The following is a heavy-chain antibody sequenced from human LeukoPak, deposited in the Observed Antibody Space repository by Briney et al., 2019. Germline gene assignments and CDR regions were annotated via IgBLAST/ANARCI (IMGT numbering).Heavy chain of an antibody. D-gene: IGHD3-10*01. CDR2: IYYSGST. CDR3: ARGAGSHEYYFDY. CDR1: GGSISSYY. J-gene: IGHJ4*02. Sequence: PSETLSLTCTVSGGSISSYYWSWIRQPPGKGLEWIGYIYYSGSTNYNPSLKSRVTISVDTSKNQFSLKLNSVTAADTAVYYCARGAGSHEYYFDYWGQGTLVTVSS. V-gene: IGHV4-59*01.